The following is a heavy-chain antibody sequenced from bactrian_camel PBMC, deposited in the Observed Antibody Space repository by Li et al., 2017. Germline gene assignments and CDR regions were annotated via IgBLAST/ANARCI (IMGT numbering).Heavy chain of an antibody. CDR2: IESDGST. Sequence: HVQLVESGGGSVQVGGSLRLSCVASVDTIGRYCMGWFRQIPDKEREGVAGIESDGSTSYADSVKGRLTVSQDSAKNTLYLEMNSLKSDDSGVYTCAYERAPHCKAALVGLGLILAFTTAGQGTQVTVS. J-gene: IGHJ4*01. V-gene: IGHV3S55*01. CDR1: VDTIGRYC. D-gene: IGHD2*01.